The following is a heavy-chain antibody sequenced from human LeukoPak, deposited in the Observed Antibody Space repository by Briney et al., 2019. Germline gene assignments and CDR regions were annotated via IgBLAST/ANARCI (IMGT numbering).Heavy chain of an antibody. CDR3: AGDSIEAPGLVFDF. V-gene: IGHV1-2*02. D-gene: IGHD6-13*01. CDR2: INLNSGDT. J-gene: IGHJ3*01. CDR1: GYTFTDYY. Sequence: GASVKVSCKASGYTFTDYYVHWMRQAPGQGLEWMGWINLNSGDTRFAQRFQGRLTVTRDTSISTAYMDLNGLRSDDTAVYYCAGDSIEAPGLVFDFWGQGTMVTISS.